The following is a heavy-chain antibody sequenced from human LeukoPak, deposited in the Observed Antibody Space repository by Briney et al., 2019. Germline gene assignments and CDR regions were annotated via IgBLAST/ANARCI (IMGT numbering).Heavy chain of an antibody. CDR1: GFTFSSYA. V-gene: IGHV3-23*01. Sequence: GGSLRLSCAASGFTFSSYAMSWVRQAPGKGLEWVSAISGSGGSTYYAGSVKGRFTISRDNSKNTLYLQMNSLRAEDTAVYYCANLYQSYSNNWFDPWGQGTLVTASS. J-gene: IGHJ5*02. CDR2: ISGSGGST. D-gene: IGHD3-10*01. CDR3: ANLYQSYSNNWFDP.